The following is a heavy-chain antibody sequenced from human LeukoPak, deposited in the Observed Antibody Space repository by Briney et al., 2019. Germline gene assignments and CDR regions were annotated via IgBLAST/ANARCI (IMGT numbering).Heavy chain of an antibody. D-gene: IGHD3-22*01. V-gene: IGHV3-30-3*01. J-gene: IGHJ4*02. CDR1: GFTFSSYA. CDR3: ARKYYYDSSGYSLTSPFDY. Sequence: PGGSLRLSCAASGFTFSSYAMHWVRQAPGKGLEWVAGISYDGSNTHYTNSVKSRFTISRDNSKNPLYLPMNSMRAEETAVYYCARKYYYDSSGYSLTSPFDYWGQGTLVTVSS. CDR2: ISYDGSNT.